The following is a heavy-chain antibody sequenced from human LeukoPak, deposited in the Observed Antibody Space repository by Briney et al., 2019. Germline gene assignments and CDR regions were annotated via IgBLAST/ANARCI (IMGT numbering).Heavy chain of an antibody. Sequence: QSGGSLRLSCVGSGFIFNDYSMNRVRQAPGKGPEWVSYISSRSSTIYYADSVKGRFTISRDNAKNSLYLQMNSLRAEDSAVYYCTRETAFDFWGQGTVVTVSS. CDR1: GFIFNDYS. CDR3: TRETAFDF. J-gene: IGHJ3*01. V-gene: IGHV3-48*04. CDR2: ISSRSSTI.